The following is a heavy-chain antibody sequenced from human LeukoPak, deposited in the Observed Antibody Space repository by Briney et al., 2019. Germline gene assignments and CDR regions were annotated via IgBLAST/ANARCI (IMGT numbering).Heavy chain of an antibody. CDR1: GFTFSSYG. J-gene: IGHJ4*02. Sequence: GGSLRLSCAASGFTFSSYGMYWVRQAPGKGLERVAFIRYDGSNKYYADSVKGRFTISRDNSKNTLYLQMNSLRVEDTAMYYCAKDRGYYFDYWGQGTLVTVSS. CDR3: AKDRGYYFDY. D-gene: IGHD3-10*01. CDR2: IRYDGSNK. V-gene: IGHV3-30*02.